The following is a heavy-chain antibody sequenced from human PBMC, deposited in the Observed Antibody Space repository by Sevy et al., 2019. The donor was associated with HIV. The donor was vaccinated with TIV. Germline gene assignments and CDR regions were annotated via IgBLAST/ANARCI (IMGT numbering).Heavy chain of an antibody. J-gene: IGHJ4*02. V-gene: IGHV3-43*01. CDR1: GFTFDDYT. Sequence: GGSLRLSCAASGFTFDDYTMHWVRQAPGKGLEWVSLISWDGGSTYYADSVKGRFTISRDNSKNSLYLKMNSLRTEDTALYYCAKDATGIAVAGIDYWGQGTLVTVSS. D-gene: IGHD6-19*01. CDR2: ISWDGGST. CDR3: AKDATGIAVAGIDY.